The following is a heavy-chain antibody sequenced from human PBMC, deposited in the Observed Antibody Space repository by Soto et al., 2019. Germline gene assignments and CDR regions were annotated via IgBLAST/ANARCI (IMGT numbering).Heavy chain of an antibody. Sequence: PSETLSLTCTVSGGSISSYYWSWIRQPPGKGLEWIGYIYYSGSTNYNPSLKSRVTISVDTSKNQFSLKLSSVTAADTAVYYCARPMITFGGAFDIWGQGTMVTVS. V-gene: IGHV4-59*01. CDR1: GGSISSYY. CDR2: IYYSGST. CDR3: ARPMITFGGAFDI. D-gene: IGHD3-16*01. J-gene: IGHJ3*02.